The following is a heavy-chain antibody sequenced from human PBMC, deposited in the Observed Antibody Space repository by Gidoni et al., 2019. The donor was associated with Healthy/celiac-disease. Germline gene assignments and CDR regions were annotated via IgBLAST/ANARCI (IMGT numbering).Heavy chain of an antibody. Sequence: QVQLQQCGAGLLKPSEPLSLTCAVSGGSFSGYYWSWIRQPPGKGLEGIGEINHSGSTNSNPSLKSRVTISVDTSKNQFSLKLSSVTAADTAVYYCARELRWFDPWGQGTLVTVSS. V-gene: IGHV4-34*01. J-gene: IGHJ5*02. D-gene: IGHD4-17*01. CDR2: INHSGST. CDR3: ARELRWFDP. CDR1: GGSFSGYY.